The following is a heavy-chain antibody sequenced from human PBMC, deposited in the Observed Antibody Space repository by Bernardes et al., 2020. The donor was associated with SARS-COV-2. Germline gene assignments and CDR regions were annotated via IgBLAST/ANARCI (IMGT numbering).Heavy chain of an antibody. D-gene: IGHD6-6*01. CDR2: MWYDGSNE. CDR3: AKDRGSSPRGDYHYGMDV. V-gene: IGHV3-33*03. CDR1: GFTFSAHG. Sequence: GGSLRLSCAASGFTFSAHGMHWVRQAPGEGLEWVAVMWYDGSNEYYADSVKGRFAISRDNSKNTLYLQMNSLRAEDTATYYCAKDRGSSPRGDYHYGMDVWGQGTTVTVS. J-gene: IGHJ6*02.